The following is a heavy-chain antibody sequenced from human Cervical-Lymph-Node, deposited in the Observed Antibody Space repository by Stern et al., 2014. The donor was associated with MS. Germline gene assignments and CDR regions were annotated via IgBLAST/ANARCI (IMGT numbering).Heavy chain of an antibody. D-gene: IGHD1-1*01. Sequence: EVQLVESGGGIVQPGGSLMISCVASGFNFMTYWMHWVRQGPGKGLEWVSRINGDGTVSTYADSVRGRFTISRNNANNTMSLQLDNLRVEDTAIYYCASAYRASWGQGTLVTVST. V-gene: IGHV3-74*02. CDR3: ASAYRAS. J-gene: IGHJ4*02. CDR1: GFNFMTYW. CDR2: INGDGTVS.